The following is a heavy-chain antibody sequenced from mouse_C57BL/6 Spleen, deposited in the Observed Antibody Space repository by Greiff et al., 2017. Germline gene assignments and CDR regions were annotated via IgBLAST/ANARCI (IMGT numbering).Heavy chain of an antibody. Sequence: QVHVKQPGAELVKPGASVKLSCKASGYTFTSYWMHWVKQRPGQGLEWIGMIHPNSGSTNYNEKFKSKATLTVDKSSSTAYMQLSSLTSEDSAVYYCARTSSSGGSFDYWGQGTTLTVSS. D-gene: IGHD1-1*01. CDR1: GYTFTSYW. V-gene: IGHV1-64*01. CDR2: IHPNSGST. J-gene: IGHJ2*01. CDR3: ARTSSSGGSFDY.